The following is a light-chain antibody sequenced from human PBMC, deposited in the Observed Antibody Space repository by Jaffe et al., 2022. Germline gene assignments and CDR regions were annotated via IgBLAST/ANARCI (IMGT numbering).Light chain of an antibody. Sequence: QSALTQPASVSGSPGQSITISCTGTESDVGGYNYVSWYQQYPGKAPKVIIYEVTNRASGDSLRFSGSKSGNTASLTISGLQADDEAYYYCSSYSSNSNNSLYVFGSGTAVTVL. CDR2: EVT. V-gene: IGLV2-14*01. CDR3: SSYSSNSNNSLYV. J-gene: IGLJ1*01. CDR1: ESDVGGYNY.